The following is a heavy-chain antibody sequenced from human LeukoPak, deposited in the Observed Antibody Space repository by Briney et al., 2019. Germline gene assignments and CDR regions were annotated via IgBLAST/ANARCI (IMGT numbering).Heavy chain of an antibody. V-gene: IGHV3-48*01. CDR1: GFTFSNYS. J-gene: IGHJ4*02. CDR3: ATSGYSSSWYFG. Sequence: GGSLRLSCAASGFTFSNYSMNSVRQAPEKGLEWVSYISRSSTTIYYADSVKGRFTISRDNAKNSLYLQMNSLRAEDTAVYYCATSGYSSSWYFGWGQGTLVTVSS. CDR2: ISRSSTTI. D-gene: IGHD6-13*01.